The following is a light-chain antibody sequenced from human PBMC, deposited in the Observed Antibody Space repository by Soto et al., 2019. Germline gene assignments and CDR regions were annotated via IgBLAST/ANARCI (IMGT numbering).Light chain of an antibody. Sequence: QAVVTQEPSLTVSPGETVTLTCGSRTGAVTSGHYPYWIQQKPGQAPKTLIYNTNNKQSWTPARFSGALLGDKAALTLSGAXPXXXADYYCLLSYGGPRVFGGGTKLTV. CDR1: TGAVTSGHY. CDR2: NTN. V-gene: IGLV7-46*01. CDR3: LLSYGGPRV. J-gene: IGLJ3*02.